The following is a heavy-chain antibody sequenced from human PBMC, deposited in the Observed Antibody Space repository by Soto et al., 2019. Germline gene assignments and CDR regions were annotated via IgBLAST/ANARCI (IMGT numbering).Heavy chain of an antibody. V-gene: IGHV3-15*07. Sequence: WGSQRHSCAASGFIFIDAWINWVSQAPGKGLEWVGRIKSKTDGGTPDFAAPVKGRFAISRDDSKNVVYLQMNSLKVEDTGIYYCTTDSYSSIETVRFDYWGHGTLVPVSS. CDR3: TTDSYSSIETVRFDY. CDR2: IKSKTDGGTP. D-gene: IGHD1-26*01. CDR1: GFIFIDAW. J-gene: IGHJ4*01.